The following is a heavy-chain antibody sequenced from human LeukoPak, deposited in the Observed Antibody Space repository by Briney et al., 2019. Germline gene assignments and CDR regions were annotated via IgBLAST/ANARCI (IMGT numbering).Heavy chain of an antibody. V-gene: IGHV4-59*01. CDR1: GGSISSYY. Sequence: SETLSLTCTVSGGSISSYYWSWIRQPPGKGLEWIGYIYYSGSTNYNPSLKSRVTISVDTSKNQFSLKLSSVTAADTAVYYCASPGIAAAGPLDYWGQGTLVTVSS. J-gene: IGHJ4*02. CDR3: ASPGIAAAGPLDY. CDR2: IYYSGST. D-gene: IGHD6-13*01.